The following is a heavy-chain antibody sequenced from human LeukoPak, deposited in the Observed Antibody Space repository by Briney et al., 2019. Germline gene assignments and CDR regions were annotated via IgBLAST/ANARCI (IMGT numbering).Heavy chain of an antibody. V-gene: IGHV4-61*02. Sequence: SETLSLTCTVSGGSISSGSYYWSWIRQPAGKGLEWIGRIYTSGSTNYNPSLKSRVTISVDTSKNQFSLKLSSVTAADTAVYYCATQVVPAAMAPNFDYWGQGTLVTVSS. J-gene: IGHJ4*02. D-gene: IGHD2-2*01. CDR1: GGSISSGSYY. CDR2: IYTSGST. CDR3: ATQVVPAAMAPNFDY.